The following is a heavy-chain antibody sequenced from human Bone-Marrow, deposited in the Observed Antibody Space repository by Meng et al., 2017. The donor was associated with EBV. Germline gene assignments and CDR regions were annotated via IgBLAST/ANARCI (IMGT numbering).Heavy chain of an antibody. V-gene: IGHV1-69*13. D-gene: IGHD3-10*01. CDR2: LIPMSDAP. CDR1: CCTFTSYG. Sequence: QVQLVQSGAEVRKPGASVKVSCNTFCCTFTSYGFIWVRQAPGQGLEWMGGLIPMSDAPYYAQKFQGRVTITADESTSTHYMDLSGLRSEDTAVYYCASESGRGFTPDYWGQGTLVTVSS. J-gene: IGHJ4*02. CDR3: ASESGRGFTPDY.